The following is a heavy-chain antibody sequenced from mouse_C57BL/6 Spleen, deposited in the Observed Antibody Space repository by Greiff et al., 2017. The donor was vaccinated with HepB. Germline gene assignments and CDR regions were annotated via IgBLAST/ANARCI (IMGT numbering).Heavy chain of an antibody. Sequence: DVMLVESGGGLVKPGGSLKLSCAASGFTFSDYGMHWVRQAPEKGLEWVAYISSGSSTIYYADTVKGRFTISRDNAKNTLFLQMTSLRSEDTAMYYCARGRALDSSGYGYAMDYWGQRTSVTVSS. D-gene: IGHD3-2*02. CDR2: ISSGSSTI. CDR1: GFTFSDYG. CDR3: ARGRALDSSGYGYAMDY. J-gene: IGHJ4*01. V-gene: IGHV5-17*01.